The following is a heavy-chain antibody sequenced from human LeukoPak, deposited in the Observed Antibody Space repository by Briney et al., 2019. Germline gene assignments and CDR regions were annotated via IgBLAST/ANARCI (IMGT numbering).Heavy chain of an antibody. Sequence: GESLKISCRGSGHSFTSYWIGWVRQMPGKGVEWMGIIYPADYDTRYCSSFQGQVPISADKSTSPPYLQWSSLKASDTALYYCAGPHSSGWYGGAFDIWGQGTMVTVSS. J-gene: IGHJ3*02. CDR3: AGPHSSGWYGGAFDI. V-gene: IGHV5-51*01. CDR2: IYPADYDT. D-gene: IGHD6-19*01. CDR1: GHSFTSYW.